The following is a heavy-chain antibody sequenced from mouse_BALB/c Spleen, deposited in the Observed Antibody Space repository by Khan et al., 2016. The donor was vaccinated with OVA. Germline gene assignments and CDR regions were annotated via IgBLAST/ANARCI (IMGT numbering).Heavy chain of an antibody. CDR3: ARYASYGKDGEAWCDY. CDR2: INPYNGGT. V-gene: IGHV1-18*01. CDR1: GYSFTGYT. D-gene: IGHD2-10*01. Sequence: VQLQQSGPELVKPGASMKLSCKASGYSFTGYTMNWVKQSHGKNLEWIVLINPYNGGTSYNQKFKGKATLTVDKSSSTAYMELLSLTSEDAVVYYWARYASYGKDGEAWCDYWGQGTLVTVSA. J-gene: IGHJ3*01.